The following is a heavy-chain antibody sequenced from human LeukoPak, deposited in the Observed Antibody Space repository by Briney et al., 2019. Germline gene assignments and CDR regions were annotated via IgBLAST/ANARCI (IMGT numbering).Heavy chain of an antibody. CDR3: ARDTRYEYYYNSSGYDHSFDY. D-gene: IGHD3-22*01. V-gene: IGHV3-21*01. Sequence: GSLRLSCAASGFTFSSYSMNWVRQAPGKGLEWVSSFSSSGSYIYYAASVKGRFTISRDNAKNSLYLQMNSLRAEDTAVYYCARDTRYEYYYNSSGYDHSFDYWGQGTLVTVSS. J-gene: IGHJ4*02. CDR2: FSSSGSYI. CDR1: GFTFSSYS.